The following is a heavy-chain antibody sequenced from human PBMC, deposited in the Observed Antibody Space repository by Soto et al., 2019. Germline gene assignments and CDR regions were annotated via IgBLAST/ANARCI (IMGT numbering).Heavy chain of an antibody. J-gene: IGHJ4*02. CDR1: GGSISSSSYY. CDR2: IYYSGST. Sequence: SETLSLTCTVSGGSISSSSYYWGWIRQPPGKGLEWIGSIYYSGSTYYNPSLKSRVTISVDTSKNQFSLKLSSVTAADTAVYYCARHDYDFWSGYPTAFDYWGQGTLVTVSS. CDR3: ARHDYDFWSGYPTAFDY. D-gene: IGHD3-3*01. V-gene: IGHV4-39*01.